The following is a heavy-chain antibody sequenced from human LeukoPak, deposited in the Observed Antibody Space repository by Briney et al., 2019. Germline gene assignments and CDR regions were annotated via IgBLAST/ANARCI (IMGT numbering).Heavy chain of an antibody. D-gene: IGHD3-22*01. J-gene: IGHJ1*01. CDR3: AKDLNTYRYDSRDLQH. CDR1: GFSFNTYG. V-gene: IGHV3-30*18. Sequence: PGGSLRLSCAASGFSFNTYGMHWVRQGPGKGLEWVAVISYDGSNKWYADSVKGRFTISRDNSKNTLYLQMNSLRPEDTAVYFCAKDLNTYRYDSRDLQHWGQGLLVTVSS. CDR2: ISYDGSNK.